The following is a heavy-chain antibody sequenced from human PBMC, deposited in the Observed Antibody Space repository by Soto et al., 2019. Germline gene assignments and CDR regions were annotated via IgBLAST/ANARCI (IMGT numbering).Heavy chain of an antibody. D-gene: IGHD3-9*01. CDR1: GFSFSSYT. CDR2: TSSDGTKK. V-gene: IGHV3-30*04. CDR3: VGAAMWTGKGFEA. Sequence: QVQLVESGGGVVQPGRSLRLSCAASGFSFSSYTMHWVRQTPGRGLQWVAVTSSDGTKKYYADSVRGRFTISRDNSNSTLYLQMNNLRADDTAVYYCVGAAMWTGKGFEAWGQGTLLTVSS. J-gene: IGHJ5*02.